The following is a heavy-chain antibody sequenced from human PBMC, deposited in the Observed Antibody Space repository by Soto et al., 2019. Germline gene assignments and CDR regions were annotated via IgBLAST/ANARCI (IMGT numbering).Heavy chain of an antibody. CDR1: GYTFTSDG. V-gene: IGHV1-18*01. CDR3: ARRADSNGWNGFGADKYYFDL. Sequence: GASVNVSCKASGYTFTSDGISWVRQAAGQGLEWIGWISAYNGNTNYAQKLQGRVTMTTDTSTSTAYMELRRLRPDDTAVYYCARRADSNGWNGFGADKYYFDLWGQGTLVIVSS. D-gene: IGHD6-19*01. CDR2: ISAYNGNT. J-gene: IGHJ4*02.